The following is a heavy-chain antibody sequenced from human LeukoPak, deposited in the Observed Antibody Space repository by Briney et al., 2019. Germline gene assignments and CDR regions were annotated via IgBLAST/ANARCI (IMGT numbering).Heavy chain of an antibody. CDR2: INHSGST. Sequence: SETLSLTCAVYGGSFSGYYWSWIRQPPGKGLEWIGEINHSGSTNYNPSLKSRVTISVDTSKNQFSLKLSSVPAADTAVYNCARGGLNYYGSGSYRKYNWFDPWGQGTLVTVSS. CDR1: GGSFSGYY. J-gene: IGHJ5*02. D-gene: IGHD3-10*01. CDR3: ARGGLNYYGSGSYRKYNWFDP. V-gene: IGHV4-34*01.